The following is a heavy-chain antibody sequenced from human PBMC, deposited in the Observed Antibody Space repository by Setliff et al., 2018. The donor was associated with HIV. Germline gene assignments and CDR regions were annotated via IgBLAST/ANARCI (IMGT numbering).Heavy chain of an antibody. J-gene: IGHJ3*02. CDR3: ARNPCSGGSCPDAFDI. CDR2: IYYSGST. Sequence: PSETLSLTCTVSGSSISSYYWSWIRQPPGKGLEWIGYIYYSGSTNYNPSLKSRVTISVDTSKNQFSLKLSSVTAAGTAVYYCARNPCSGGSCPDAFDIWGQGTMVT. CDR1: GSSISSYY. D-gene: IGHD2-15*01. V-gene: IGHV4-59*01.